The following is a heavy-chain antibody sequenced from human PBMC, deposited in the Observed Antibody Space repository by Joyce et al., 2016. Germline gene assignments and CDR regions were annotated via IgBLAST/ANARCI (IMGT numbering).Heavy chain of an antibody. CDR1: GFSFSRYA. J-gene: IGHJ4*02. CDR3: AKDHHHCSGGSCHRTYFDY. D-gene: IGHD2-15*01. Sequence: GFSFSRYAMHWVRQAPGKGLEWVALISYDGSNKYFADSVKGRFSISRDNSENTRFLQMNSLRVEDTAVYYCAKDHHHCSGGSCHRTYFDYWGQGTLVTVSS. V-gene: IGHV3-30*18. CDR2: ISYDGSNK.